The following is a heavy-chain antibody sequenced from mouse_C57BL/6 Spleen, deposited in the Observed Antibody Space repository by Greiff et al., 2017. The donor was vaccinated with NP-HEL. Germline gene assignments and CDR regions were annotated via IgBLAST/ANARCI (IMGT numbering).Heavy chain of an antibody. Sequence: QVQLQQPGAELVMPGASVKLSCKASGYTFTSYWMHWVKQRPGQGLEWIGEIDPSDSYTNYNQKFKGKSTLTVDKSSSTAYMQLSSLTSEDSAVYYSARLDGYYSWFAYWGQGTLVTVSA. CDR3: ARLDGYYSWFAY. CDR1: GYTFTSYW. CDR2: IDPSDSYT. V-gene: IGHV1-69*01. D-gene: IGHD2-3*01. J-gene: IGHJ3*01.